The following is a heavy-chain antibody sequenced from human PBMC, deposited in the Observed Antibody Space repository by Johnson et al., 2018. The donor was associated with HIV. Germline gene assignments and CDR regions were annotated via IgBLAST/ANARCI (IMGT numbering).Heavy chain of an antibody. CDR2: IKSEATGGTT. CDR1: GFTVSSNY. V-gene: IGHV3-66*03. CDR3: AKDRDYYGSGLI. J-gene: IGHJ3*02. Sequence: VQLVESGGGLIQSGGSLRLSCAASGFTVSSNYMSWVRQAPGKGLEWVGHIKSEATGGTTDYTAPVKGRFTISRDNSKNTLFLQMNNLRAEDTAVYYCAKDRDYYGSGLIWGQGTMVTVSS. D-gene: IGHD3-10*01.